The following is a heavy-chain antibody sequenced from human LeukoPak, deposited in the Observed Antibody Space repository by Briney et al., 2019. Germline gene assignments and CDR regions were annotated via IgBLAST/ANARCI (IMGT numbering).Heavy chain of an antibody. J-gene: IGHJ6*03. V-gene: IGHV4-34*01. Sequence: SETLSLTCAVYGGSFSGYYWSWIRQPPGKGLEWIGEINHSGSTNYNPSLKSRVTISVDTSKNQFYLKLSSVTAADTAVYYCARGVCYYYYYYYYMDVWGKGTTVTVSS. CDR3: ARGVCYYYYYYYYMDV. CDR1: GGSFSGYY. CDR2: INHSGST. D-gene: IGHD3-10*01.